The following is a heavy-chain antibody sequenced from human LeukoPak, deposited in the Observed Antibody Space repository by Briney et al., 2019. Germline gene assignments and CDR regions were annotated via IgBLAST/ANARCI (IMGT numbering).Heavy chain of an antibody. CDR2: ISAYNGNT. CDR3: ARDPHRYNWNYYYGMDV. J-gene: IGHJ6*02. D-gene: IGHD1-20*01. CDR1: GYTFTSYG. V-gene: IGHV1-18*01. Sequence: ASVKVSCKAPGYTFTSYGISWVRQAPGQGLEWMGWISAYNGNTSYAQKLQGRVTMTTDTSTSTAYMERRSLRSDDTAVYYCARDPHRYNWNYYYGMDVWGQGTTVTVSS.